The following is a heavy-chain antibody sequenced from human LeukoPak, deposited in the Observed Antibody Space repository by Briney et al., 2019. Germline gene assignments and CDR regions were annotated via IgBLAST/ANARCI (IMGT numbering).Heavy chain of an antibody. CDR2: IYTSGST. V-gene: IGHV4-4*07. J-gene: IGHJ4*02. Sequence: SETLSLTCTVSGGSISSYYWSWIRQPAGKGLEWIGRIYTSGSTNYNPSLKSRVTMPVDTSKNQFSLKLSSVTAADTAVYYCARGADSSGYYPFDYWGQGTLVTVSS. CDR3: ARGADSSGYYPFDY. CDR1: GGSISSYY. D-gene: IGHD3-22*01.